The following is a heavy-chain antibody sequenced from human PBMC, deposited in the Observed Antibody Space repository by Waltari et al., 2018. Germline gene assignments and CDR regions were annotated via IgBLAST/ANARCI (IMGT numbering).Heavy chain of an antibody. J-gene: IGHJ3*02. CDR1: GFTFSSYR. D-gene: IGHD2-2*01. CDR2: ISSSSSTI. CDR3: ARESQASLDAFDI. Sequence: EVQLVESGGGLVQPGGSLRLPCAASGFTFSSYRMNWVRQAPGKGLEWVSYISSSSSTIYYADSVKGRFTISRDNAKNSLYLQMNSLRAEDTAVYYCARESQASLDAFDIWGQGTMVTVSS. V-gene: IGHV3-48*01.